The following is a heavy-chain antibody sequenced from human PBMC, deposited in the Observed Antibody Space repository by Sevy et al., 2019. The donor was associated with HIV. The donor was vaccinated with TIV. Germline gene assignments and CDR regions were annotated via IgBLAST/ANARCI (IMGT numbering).Heavy chain of an antibody. Sequence: SETLSLTCTVSGGSIGSSSYYWGWIRQPPGKGLEWIGSIYYSGSTYYNPSLKSRVTISVDTSKNQFSLKLSSVTAADTAVYYCARHGIAAMVLNWFDPWGQGTLVTVSS. CDR2: IYYSGST. CDR3: ARHGIAAMVLNWFDP. J-gene: IGHJ5*02. D-gene: IGHD5-18*01. V-gene: IGHV4-39*01. CDR1: GGSIGSSSYY.